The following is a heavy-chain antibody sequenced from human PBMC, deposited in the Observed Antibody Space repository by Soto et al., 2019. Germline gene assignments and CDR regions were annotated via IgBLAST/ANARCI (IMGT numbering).Heavy chain of an antibody. CDR2: INPNSGGT. J-gene: IGHJ6*03. CDR3: SREYRENWNYPPYYYYYYMDV. D-gene: IGHD1-7*01. V-gene: IGHV1-2*04. CDR1: GYTFTGYY. Sequence: GASVKVSCKASGYTFTGYYMHWVRQAPGQGLEWMGWINPNSGGTNYAQKFQGWVTMTRDTSISTAYMELSRLRSDDTAVYYCSREYRENWNYPPYYYYYYMDVWGKGTTVTVSS.